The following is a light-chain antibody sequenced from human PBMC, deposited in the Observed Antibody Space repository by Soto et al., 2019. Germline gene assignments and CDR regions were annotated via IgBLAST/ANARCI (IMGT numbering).Light chain of an antibody. V-gene: IGKV3-20*01. CDR2: GAS. CDR1: QSVSSNS. J-gene: IGKJ2*01. Sequence: EIVLTQSPGTLSLSPGERATLSCRASQSVSSNSLAWYQQKPGQAPRLLIFGASSRATGIPDRFSGSGSGTDFTLTISRLEPEDFAVYYCQQYSGSPYTVGQGTKLEIK. CDR3: QQYSGSPYT.